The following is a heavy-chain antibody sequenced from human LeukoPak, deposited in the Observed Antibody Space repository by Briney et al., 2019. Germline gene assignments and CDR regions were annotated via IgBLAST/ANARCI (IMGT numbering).Heavy chain of an antibody. V-gene: IGHV3-23*01. CDR3: AKVMTRTMVRGVPPSDY. Sequence: GGSLRLSCAASGFTFSSYAMSWVRQAPGKGPEWVSAISGSGGSTYYADSVKGRFTISRDNSKNTLYLQMNSLRAEDTAVYYCAKVMTRTMVRGVPPSDYWGQGTLVTVS. CDR1: GFTFSSYA. CDR2: ISGSGGST. D-gene: IGHD3-10*01. J-gene: IGHJ4*02.